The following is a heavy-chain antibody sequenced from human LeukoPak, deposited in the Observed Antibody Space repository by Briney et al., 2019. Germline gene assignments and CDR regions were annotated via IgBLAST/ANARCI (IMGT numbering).Heavy chain of an antibody. CDR3: AKEAAYSGNSSQANFYFDY. V-gene: IGHV1-69*13. D-gene: IGHD6-6*01. CDR2: IIPMFDKT. Sequence: LVKVSCKASGGTFGSYSVTWVRQTPGQGLEWMGGIIPMFDKTNYAQKFLGRLTITADESTTTAYMELNSLGSQDTGIYYCAKEAAYSGNSSQANFYFDYWGQGTLVTVSS. CDR1: GGTFGSYS. J-gene: IGHJ4*02.